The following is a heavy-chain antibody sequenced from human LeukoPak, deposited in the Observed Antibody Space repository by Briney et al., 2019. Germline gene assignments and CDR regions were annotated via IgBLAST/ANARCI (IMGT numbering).Heavy chain of an antibody. J-gene: IGHJ3*02. CDR2: IWYDGSNK. V-gene: IGHV3-33*01. CDR1: GFTFSTYG. Sequence: GGSLRLSCAASGFTFSTYGMHWVRQAPGKGLEWVAFIWYDGSNKYYADYVKGRFTISRDNSKNTLFLQMNSLRAEDTAVYYCAREVTHDAFDIWGQGTKVTVSS. CDR3: AREVTHDAFDI. D-gene: IGHD2-21*02.